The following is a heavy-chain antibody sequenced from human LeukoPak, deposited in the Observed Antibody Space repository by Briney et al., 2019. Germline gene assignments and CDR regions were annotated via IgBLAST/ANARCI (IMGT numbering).Heavy chain of an antibody. V-gene: IGHV4-59*01. CDR2: IYYSGST. CDR3: ASGGLLYCSGGSCYSGNNNWFDP. J-gene: IGHJ5*02. D-gene: IGHD2-15*01. Sequence: PSETLSLTCTVSGGSINIYWSWIRKPPGKGLEWFGNIYYSGSTNYNPSLKSRVTISVDTSKNQFSLKLSSVTAADTAVYYCASGGLLYCSGGSCYSGNNNWFDPWGQGTLVTVSS. CDR1: GGSINIY.